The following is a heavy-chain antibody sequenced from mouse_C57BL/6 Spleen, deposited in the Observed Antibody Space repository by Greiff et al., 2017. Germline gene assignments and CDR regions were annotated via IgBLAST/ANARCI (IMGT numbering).Heavy chain of an antibody. CDR2: ISSGSSTI. D-gene: IGHD1-1*01. V-gene: IGHV5-17*01. CDR3: ARRGYYGRSYYYYAMGY. Sequence: EVHLVESGGGLVKPGGSLKLSCAASGFTFSDYGMHWVRQAPEKGLEWVAYISSGSSTIYYADTVKGRFTISRDNAKNTLFLQMTSLRSEDTAMYYCARRGYYGRSYYYYAMGYWGQGTSVTVSS. J-gene: IGHJ4*01. CDR1: GFTFSDYG.